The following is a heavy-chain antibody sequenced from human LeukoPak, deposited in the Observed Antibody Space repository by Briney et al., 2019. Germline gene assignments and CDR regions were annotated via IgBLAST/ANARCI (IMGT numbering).Heavy chain of an antibody. D-gene: IGHD2-2*02. CDR1: GFTFSSYA. CDR2: ISYDGSNK. CDR3: ARGYCSSTSCYSKTEEFDY. V-gene: IGHV3-30-3*01. Sequence: GGSLRLSCAASGFTFSSYAMHWVRQAPGKGLEWVAVISYDGSNKYYADSVKGRFTIPRDNSKNTLYLQMNSLRAEDTAVYYCARGYCSSTSCYSKTEEFDYWGQGTLVTVSS. J-gene: IGHJ4*02.